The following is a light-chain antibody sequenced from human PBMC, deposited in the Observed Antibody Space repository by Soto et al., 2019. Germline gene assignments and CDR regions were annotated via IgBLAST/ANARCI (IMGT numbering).Light chain of an antibody. J-gene: IGKJ1*01. V-gene: IGKV1-5*01. CDR2: HAS. CDR1: QTISSW. Sequence: DIQRTQSPSTMSGSVGDRVTITCRASQTISSWLAWYQQKPGTAPKLLIYHASSLQSGVPSRFSGSGSGTEFTPTISSMQPDDFATYYCQQYNSYSFGQGTKVDIK. CDR3: QQYNSYS.